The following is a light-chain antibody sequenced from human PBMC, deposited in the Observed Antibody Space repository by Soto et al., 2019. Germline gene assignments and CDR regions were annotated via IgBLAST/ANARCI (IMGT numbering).Light chain of an antibody. J-gene: IGLJ2*01. V-gene: IGLV2-14*03. Sequence: QSALTQPASVSGSPGQSITISCTGTSSDVGAYNYVSWYQHHPGKAPKLMIYDVANRPSGVSNRFSGYKSGNTASLTISGLQAEDEADYYCRSYTIRSTVVFGGGTKLTVL. CDR2: DVA. CDR3: RSYTIRSTVV. CDR1: SSDVGAYNY.